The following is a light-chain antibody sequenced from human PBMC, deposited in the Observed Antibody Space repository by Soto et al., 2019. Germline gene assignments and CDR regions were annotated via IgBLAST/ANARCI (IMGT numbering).Light chain of an antibody. CDR1: SSDVGGYDF. CDR3: SSYASSSTLV. V-gene: IGLV2-14*01. Sequence: QSVLTQPASVSGSPGQSITISCTGTSSDVGGYDFVSWYQQHPGRAPKLMIYEVNDRPSGVSSRFSGSKSGNTASLTISGLQAEDEADYYCSSYASSSTLVFGPGTKVTV. J-gene: IGLJ1*01. CDR2: EVN.